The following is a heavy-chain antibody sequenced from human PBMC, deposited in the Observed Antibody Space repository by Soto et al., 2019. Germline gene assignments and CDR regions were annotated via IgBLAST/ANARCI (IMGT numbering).Heavy chain of an antibody. CDR2: ISAYNGNT. V-gene: IGHV1-18*01. Sequence: GASVKVSCKASGYTFTSYGISWVRQAPGQGLEWMGWISAYNGNTNYAQKLQGRVTMTTDTSTSTAYMELRSLRSDDTAVYYCASTPSGSHLYYFDYWGQGTLVTVSS. CDR3: ASTPSGSHLYYFDY. J-gene: IGHJ4*02. CDR1: GYTFTSYG. D-gene: IGHD1-26*01.